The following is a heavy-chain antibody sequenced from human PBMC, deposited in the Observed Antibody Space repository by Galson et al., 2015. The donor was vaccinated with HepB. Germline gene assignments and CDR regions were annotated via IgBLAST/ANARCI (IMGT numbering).Heavy chain of an antibody. D-gene: IGHD3-3*01. V-gene: IGHV3-11*01. J-gene: IGHJ4*02. CDR1: GFTFSDYY. CDR2: ISASGNTI. Sequence: LSLSCAASGFTFSDYYMSWIRQAPGKGLEWVSYISASGNTIYYADSVKGRFTVSRDNAKNSLYLQMNSLRAEDTAVYYCARGLRLLEWLLKPLDFWGQGTLVTVSS. CDR3: ARGLRLLEWLLKPLDF.